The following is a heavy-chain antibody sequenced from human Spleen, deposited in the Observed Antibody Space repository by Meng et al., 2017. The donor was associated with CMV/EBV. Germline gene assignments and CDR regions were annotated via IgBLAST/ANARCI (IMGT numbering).Heavy chain of an antibody. Sequence: GESLKISCAASGFTFSNYGMHWVRQPPGKGLEWVTFIRYDGSNEYYADSVKGRFTISRDNFKNTLYLQMNSLRAEDTAVYYCAKSRLAAAYYYGMDVWGQGTTVTVSS. D-gene: IGHD6-13*01. CDR2: IRYDGSNE. V-gene: IGHV3-30*02. J-gene: IGHJ6*02. CDR1: GFTFSNYG. CDR3: AKSRLAAAYYYGMDV.